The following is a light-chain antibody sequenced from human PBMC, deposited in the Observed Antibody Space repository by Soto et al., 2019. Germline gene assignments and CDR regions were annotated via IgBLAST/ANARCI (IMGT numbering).Light chain of an antibody. V-gene: IGLV2-8*01. CDR2: EVS. Sequence: QSALTQPPSASGSPGQSVTISCTGTSSDVGGYNYVSWYQQHPGKAPKLMIYEVSKRPSGVPDRFSGSKSGKTASLTVSGLQAVDEADYYCSSYAGSNNLVFGGGTQLTVL. J-gene: IGLJ2*01. CDR1: SSDVGGYNY. CDR3: SSYAGSNNLV.